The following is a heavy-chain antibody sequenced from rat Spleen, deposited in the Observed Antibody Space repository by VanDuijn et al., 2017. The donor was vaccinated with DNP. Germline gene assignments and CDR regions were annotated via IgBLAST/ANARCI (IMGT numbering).Heavy chain of an antibody. V-gene: IGHV5-22*01. CDR2: ISYEGSST. CDR3: ARPGARYYGSPYYFDY. CDR1: GFTFSDYY. Sequence: EVQLVESGGGLVQPGRSLKLSCAASGFTFSDYYMAWVRQAPKKGLEWVASISYEGSSTYYGDSVKGRFTISRDNAKSTLYLQMNSLRSEDTATYCCARPGARYYGSPYYFDYWGQGVMVTVSS. J-gene: IGHJ2*01. D-gene: IGHD1-6*01.